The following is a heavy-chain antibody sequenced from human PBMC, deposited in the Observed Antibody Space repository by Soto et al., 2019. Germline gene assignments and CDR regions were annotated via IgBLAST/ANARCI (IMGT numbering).Heavy chain of an antibody. CDR2: ISSSGSTI. J-gene: IGHJ4*02. Sequence: GGSLRLSCAASGFTFSDYYMSWIRQAPGKGLEWVSYISSSGSTIYYADSVKGRFTISRDNAKNSLYLQMNSLRAEDTAVYYCARDTDPYDSSGYYNQCFDYWGQGTLVTVS. CDR1: GFTFSDYY. V-gene: IGHV3-11*01. D-gene: IGHD3-22*01. CDR3: ARDTDPYDSSGYYNQCFDY.